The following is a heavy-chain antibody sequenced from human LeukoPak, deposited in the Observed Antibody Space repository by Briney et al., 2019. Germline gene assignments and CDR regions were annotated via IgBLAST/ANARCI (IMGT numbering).Heavy chain of an antibody. CDR2: ISSSSSTI. J-gene: IGHJ4*02. D-gene: IGHD3-22*01. Sequence: GGSLRLSCAASGFTFGSYSMNWVRQAPGKGLEWVSYISSSSSTIYYADSVKGRFTISRDNAKNSLYLQMNSLRAEDTAVYYCAKDYYYDSSGYYSGLDDYWGQGTLVTVSS. CDR3: AKDYYYDSSGYYSGLDDY. V-gene: IGHV3-48*01. CDR1: GFTFGSYS.